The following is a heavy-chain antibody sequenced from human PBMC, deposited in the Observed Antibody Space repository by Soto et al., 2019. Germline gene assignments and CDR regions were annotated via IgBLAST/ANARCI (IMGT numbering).Heavy chain of an antibody. CDR2: TYQSGSA. CDR3: ARDYYGMDV. CDR1: GGSITSGGYS. Sequence: SETLSLTCTVSGGSITSGGYSWTWIRQSPGKGLEWIGYTYQSGSAYYNPSLKSRVTISVDRPKNQFSLNLTSVTAADTAVYYCARDYYGMDVWGQGTTVTVSS. J-gene: IGHJ6*02. V-gene: IGHV4-30-2*06.